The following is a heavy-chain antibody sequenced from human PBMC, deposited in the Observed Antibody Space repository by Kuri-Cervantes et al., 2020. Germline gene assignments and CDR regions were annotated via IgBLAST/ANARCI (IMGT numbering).Heavy chain of an antibody. CDR1: GFTFSSYG. CDR2: ISYDGSNK. V-gene: IGHV3-30*18. D-gene: IGHD3-22*01. Sequence: GGSLRLSCAASGFTFSSYGMHWVRQAPGKGLEWVAVISYDGSNKYYADSLKGRFTISRDNSKNTLYLQMNSLRAEDTAVYYCAKGMYYYDSSGYLGSGFDYWGQGTLVTVSS. J-gene: IGHJ4*02. CDR3: AKGMYYYDSSGYLGSGFDY.